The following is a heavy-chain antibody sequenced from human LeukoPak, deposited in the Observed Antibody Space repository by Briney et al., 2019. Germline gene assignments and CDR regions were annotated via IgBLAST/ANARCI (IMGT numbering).Heavy chain of an antibody. J-gene: IGHJ4*02. Sequence: ASVKLSCTASGYTFTSYAMNWVRQATGQGLEWMGCMNSNSGNTGYATKFQGRVTITRNTSISTAYMELSSLRSDDTAVYYCARGVKVVAATDYYFDYWGQGTLVTVSS. V-gene: IGHV1-8*03. CDR2: MNSNSGNT. CDR3: ARGVKVVAATDYYFDY. D-gene: IGHD2-15*01. CDR1: GYTFTSYA.